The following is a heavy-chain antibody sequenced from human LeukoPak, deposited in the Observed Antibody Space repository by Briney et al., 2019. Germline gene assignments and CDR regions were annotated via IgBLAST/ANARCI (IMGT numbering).Heavy chain of an antibody. D-gene: IGHD3-10*01. CDR2: ISSSSSYI. J-gene: IGHJ6*02. Sequence: PGGSLRLSCAASGFTFSSYSMNWVRQAPGKGLEWVSSISSSSSYIYYADSVKGRFTISRDNAKNSLYLQMNSLRAEDTAVYYCARGHRDYYGSGSHVYYYYYYGMDVWGQGTTVTVSS. CDR1: GFTFSSYS. V-gene: IGHV3-21*01. CDR3: ARGHRDYYGSGSHVYYYYYYGMDV.